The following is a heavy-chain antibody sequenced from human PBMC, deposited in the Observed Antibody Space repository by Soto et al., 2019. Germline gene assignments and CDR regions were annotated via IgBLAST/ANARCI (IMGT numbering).Heavy chain of an antibody. J-gene: IGHJ6*02. CDR1: GFTFSSYD. V-gene: IGHV3-13*01. D-gene: IGHD4-17*01. CDR3: ARVGKATVRLSYYYGMDG. CDR2: IGTAGDT. Sequence: PGGSLRLSCAASGFTFSSYDMHWVRQATGKGLEWVSAIGTAGDTYYPGSVKGRFTISRENAKNSLYLQMNSLRAEDTAVYYCARVGKATVRLSYYYGMDGWGQGTTVTVSS.